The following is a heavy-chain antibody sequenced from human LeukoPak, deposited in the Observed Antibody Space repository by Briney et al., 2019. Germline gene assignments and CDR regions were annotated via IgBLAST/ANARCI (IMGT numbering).Heavy chain of an antibody. J-gene: IGHJ6*02. CDR1: GGSMNSHY. D-gene: IGHD4-11*01. CDR2: IYYSGST. CDR3: ARSYSNYFYYQGMDV. V-gene: IGHV4-59*11. Sequence: SETLSLTCTVSGGSMNSHYWNWIRQPPGKGLEWIGYIYYSGSTNYNPSLQSRVTISVDTSKNNFSLKVNSVTAADTAVYFCARSYSNYFYYQGMDVWGQGTTVIVSS.